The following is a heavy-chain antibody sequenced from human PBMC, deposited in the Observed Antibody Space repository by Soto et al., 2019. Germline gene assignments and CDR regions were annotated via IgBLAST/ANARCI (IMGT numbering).Heavy chain of an antibody. CDR2: IYTSGST. D-gene: IGHD1-26*01. CDR1: GGSISSYY. V-gene: IGHV4-4*07. CDR3: AREGAWELLPGAFDI. Sequence: SETLSLTCTVSGGSISSYYWSWIRQPAGKGLEWIGRIYTSGSTNYNPSLKSRVTMSVDTSKNQFSLKLSSVTAADTAVYYCAREGAWELLPGAFDIWGQGTMVTVSS. J-gene: IGHJ3*02.